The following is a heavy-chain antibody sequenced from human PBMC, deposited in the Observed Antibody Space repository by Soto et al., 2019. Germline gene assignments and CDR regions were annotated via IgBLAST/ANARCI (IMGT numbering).Heavy chain of an antibody. CDR1: GFTFSDYS. D-gene: IGHD4-17*01. CDR3: VRVRLPGYYFDY. CDR2: ISSGSSTI. Sequence: QVQLVESGGGLVKPGGSLRLSCAASGFTFSDYSMTWIRQAPGKGLEWVSYISSGSSTIYYADSVKGRFTISRDNAKNSLYLQMNSLRAEDTAVYYCVRVRLPGYYFDYWGQGTLVTVSS. V-gene: IGHV3-11*01. J-gene: IGHJ4*02.